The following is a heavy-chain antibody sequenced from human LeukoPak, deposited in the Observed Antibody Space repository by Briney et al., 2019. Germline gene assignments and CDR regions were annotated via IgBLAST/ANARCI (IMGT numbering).Heavy chain of an antibody. CDR2: VSGSDENK. D-gene: IGHD2-15*01. J-gene: IGHJ4*02. CDR1: GFTFSDYY. CDR3: ARAGLGGHYIDY. Sequence: GGSLRLSCAASGFTFSDYYMTWIRQAPGQGLEWISYVSGSDENKYYAGSVRGRFAISRDKAEKSLFLQMSNVRAEDTAVYYCARAGLGGHYIDYWGQGTLVTVSS. V-gene: IGHV3-11*01.